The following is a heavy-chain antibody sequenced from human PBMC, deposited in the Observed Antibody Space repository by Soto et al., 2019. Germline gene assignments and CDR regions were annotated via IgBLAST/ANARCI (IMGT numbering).Heavy chain of an antibody. V-gene: IGHV1-2*02. CDR3: ARDPIGGGAPYYFDY. D-gene: IGHD3-16*01. J-gene: IGHJ4*02. CDR2: INPNTGGT. Sequence: ASVKVSCKSSGYSFTDYYLYWVRQAPGQGLEWVGGINPNTGGTIYAQKFQGRVTMTRDASSSTAYMELSGLRFDDSALYYCARDPIGGGAPYYFDYWGQGTLVTVS. CDR1: GYSFTDYY.